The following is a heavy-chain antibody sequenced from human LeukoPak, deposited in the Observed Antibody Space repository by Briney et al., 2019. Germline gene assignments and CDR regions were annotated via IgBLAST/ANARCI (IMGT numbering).Heavy chain of an antibody. CDR1: GFTFGSYW. CDR2: IKQDGSEE. J-gene: IGHJ6*02. Sequence: GGSLRLSCAASGFTFGSYWMSWVRQAPGKGLEWVANIKQDGSEEVYVDSVKGRFTISRDNAKNSLFLQMNTLRAEDTAVYYCARDPYSSTWSYGMDVWGQGTTVTVSS. V-gene: IGHV3-7*05. CDR3: ARDPYSSTWSYGMDV. D-gene: IGHD6-6*01.